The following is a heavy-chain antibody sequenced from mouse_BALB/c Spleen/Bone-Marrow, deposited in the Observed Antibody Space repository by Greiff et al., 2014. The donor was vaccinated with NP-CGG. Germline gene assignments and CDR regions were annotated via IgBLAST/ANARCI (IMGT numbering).Heavy chain of an antibody. CDR1: GYTFTSYW. J-gene: IGHJ4*01. CDR3: ARGDYGSSYEGAMDY. D-gene: IGHD1-1*01. V-gene: IGHV1-87*01. CDR2: IYPGDGDT. Sequence: VQLQQSGAELARPGASVKLSCKASGYTFTSYWMQWVKQRPGQGLEWIGAIYPGDGDTRYTQKFKGKATLTADKSSSTAYMQHSSLASEDSAVYYCARGDYGSSYEGAMDYWGQGTSVTVSS.